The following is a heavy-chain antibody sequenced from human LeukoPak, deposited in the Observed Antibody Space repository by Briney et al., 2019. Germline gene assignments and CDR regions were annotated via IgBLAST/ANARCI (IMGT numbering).Heavy chain of an antibody. CDR3: ASYDFWSGSQPWH. J-gene: IGHJ1*01. CDR1: GGSISSSSYY. V-gene: IGHV4-39*01. CDR2: IYYSGST. Sequence: SETLSLTCTVSGGSISSSSYYWGWIRQPPGKGLEWIGSIYYSGSTYYNPSLKSRVTISVDTSKSQFSLKLSSVTAADTAVYYCASYDFWSGSQPWHWGQGTLVTVSS. D-gene: IGHD3-3*01.